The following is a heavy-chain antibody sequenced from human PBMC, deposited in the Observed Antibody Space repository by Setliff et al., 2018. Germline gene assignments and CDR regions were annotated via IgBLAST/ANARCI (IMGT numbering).Heavy chain of an antibody. CDR2: MYFGGTT. J-gene: IGHJ4*02. CDR1: GGPISSNEYY. CDR3: ARHAITQSLVADF. D-gene: IGHD2-8*02. V-gene: IGHV4-39*01. Sequence: PSETLSLTCTVSGGPISSNEYYWGWIRQSPEKGLEWIASMYFGGTTQYNPSLKSRVTISADTSKNRFTLNLRSVTAADTAVYYCARHAITQSLVADFWGQGILVTVSS.